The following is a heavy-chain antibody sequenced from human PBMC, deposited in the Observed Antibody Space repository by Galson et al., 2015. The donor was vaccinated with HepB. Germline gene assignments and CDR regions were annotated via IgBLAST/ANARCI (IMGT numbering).Heavy chain of an antibody. CDR1: GGSISSYYW. J-gene: IGHJ5*02. Sequence: LSLTCTVSGGSISSYYWSWIRQPPGKALEWLALIYWDDDKRYSPSLKSRLTITKDTSKNQVVLTMTNMDPVDTATYYCAHSPSVLLPTTAQFDPWGQGTLVTVSS. CDR2: IYWDDDK. CDR3: AHSPSVLLPTTAQFDP. D-gene: IGHD3-10*01. V-gene: IGHV2-5*08.